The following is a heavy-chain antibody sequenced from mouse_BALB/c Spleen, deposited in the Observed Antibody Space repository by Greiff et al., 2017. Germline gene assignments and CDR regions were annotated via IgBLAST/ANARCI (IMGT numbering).Heavy chain of an antibody. CDR2: ISYSGST. J-gene: IGHJ3*01. CDR1: GYSITSDYA. D-gene: IGHD2-14*01. Sequence: EVQLQQSGPGLVKPSQSLSLTCTVTGYSITSDYAWNWIRQFPGNKLEWMGYISYSGSTSYNPSLKSRISITRDTSKNQFFLQLNSVTTEDTATYYCAKGGYRYDGAWFAYWGQGTLVTVSA. CDR3: AKGGYRYDGAWFAY. V-gene: IGHV3-2*02.